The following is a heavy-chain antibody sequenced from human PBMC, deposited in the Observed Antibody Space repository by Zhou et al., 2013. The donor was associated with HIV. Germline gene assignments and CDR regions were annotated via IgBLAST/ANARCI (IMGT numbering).Heavy chain of an antibody. V-gene: IGHV1-2*02. D-gene: IGHD2-21*02. CDR3: VRYGDYSPFDF. CDR1: GYTFTSYF. CDR2: IHPNNGAT. J-gene: IGHJ4*02. Sequence: QVQLLQSGTGVKKPGASVTVSCKASGYTFTSYFIHWVRQAPGQGLEWLGWIHPNNGATKSAQKFQGRVTMTRDASINTVYMDLSGLFSNDTAVYYCVRYGDYSPFDFWGQGALVTVTS.